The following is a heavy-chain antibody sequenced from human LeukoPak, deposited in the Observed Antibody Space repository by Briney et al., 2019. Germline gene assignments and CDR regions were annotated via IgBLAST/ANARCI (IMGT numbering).Heavy chain of an antibody. CDR2: INHSGST. Sequence: SETLSLTCAVYGGSFSGYYWSWIRQPPGQGLEWIGEINHSGSTTYNPSLKSRVTISVDTSKNQFSLKLSSVTAADTAVYYCARGRNSSPRWYYFDYWGQGPLVTVSS. CDR3: ARGRNSSPRWYYFDY. J-gene: IGHJ4*02. V-gene: IGHV4-34*01. CDR1: GGSFSGYY. D-gene: IGHD6-13*01.